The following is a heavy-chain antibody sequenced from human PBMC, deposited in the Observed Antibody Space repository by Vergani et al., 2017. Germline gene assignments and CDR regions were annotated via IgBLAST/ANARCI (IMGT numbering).Heavy chain of an antibody. CDR2: IHASGTK. Sequence: QVHLNEAGPGLLTPSQTLSLTCTVSCASIPSGSFYCSWIRQPAGKGLEWIGRIHASGTKNYNPSLRSRVTLSVDTSKNQLSLKRISMTDADTAVYYCVRDYWRSDLRGVYWFDTGGQGTLVSVSS. CDR3: VRDYWRSDLRGVYWFDT. CDR1: CASIPSGSFY. V-gene: IGHV4-61*02. J-gene: IGHJ5*02. D-gene: IGHD3-10*01.